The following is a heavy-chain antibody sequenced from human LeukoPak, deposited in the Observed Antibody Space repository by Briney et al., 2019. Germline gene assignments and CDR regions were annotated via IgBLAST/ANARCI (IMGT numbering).Heavy chain of an antibody. CDR3: ARGYYDSSDYEYFQH. CDR2: FDPEDGET. V-gene: IGHV1-24*01. D-gene: IGHD3-22*01. CDR1: GYTLTELS. Sequence: ASVKVSCKVSGYTLTELSMHWVRQAPGKGLEWMGGFDPEDGETIYAQKFQGRVTMTEDTSTDTAYKELSSLRSEDTAVYFCARGYYDSSDYEYFQHWGQGTLVTVSS. J-gene: IGHJ1*01.